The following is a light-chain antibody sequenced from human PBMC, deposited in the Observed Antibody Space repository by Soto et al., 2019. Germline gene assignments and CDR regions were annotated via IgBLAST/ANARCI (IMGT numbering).Light chain of an antibody. CDR3: QQYNSWPPMYT. V-gene: IGKV3-15*01. CDR2: GAS. Sequence: EIVMTQSPATLTVSPGERATLSCRASQSVSSNLAWYQQKPGQAPRLLIYGASTRATGIPARFSGSGSGTEFTLTISRLKSEDFAVYYCQQYNSWPPMYTFGQGTKLEIK. J-gene: IGKJ2*01. CDR1: QSVSSN.